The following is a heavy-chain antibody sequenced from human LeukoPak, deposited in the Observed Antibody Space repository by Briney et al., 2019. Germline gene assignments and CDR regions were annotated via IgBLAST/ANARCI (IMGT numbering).Heavy chain of an antibody. Sequence: PGGSLRLSCAXSGFPFXSXSMTWVRQAPGKGLEXXXXXKPDGTTKFYVDSVKGRFTISRDNALNSLYLQMNSLRAEDTAIYYCARSIPYGTTWYGRSDYWGQGALVTVSS. CDR1: GFPFXSXS. CDR2: XKPDGTTK. J-gene: IGHJ4*02. V-gene: IGHV3-7*03. CDR3: ARSIPYGTTWYGRSDY. D-gene: IGHD6-13*01.